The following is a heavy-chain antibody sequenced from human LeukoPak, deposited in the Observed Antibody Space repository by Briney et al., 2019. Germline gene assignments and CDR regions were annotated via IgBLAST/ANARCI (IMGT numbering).Heavy chain of an antibody. Sequence: PSEPLSLTCSVSGGSMSTYYWNGIPQSPGKGREGIGYMYYSGHTYYNPSLKSRVTISLDTSKNQFSLRLTSVTAADTAVYYCASGHCTDDVCFFDYWGLGTLVTVSS. CDR1: GGSMSTYY. J-gene: IGHJ4*02. V-gene: IGHV4-59*13. CDR3: ASGHCTDDVCFFDY. D-gene: IGHD2-8*01. CDR2: MYYSGHT.